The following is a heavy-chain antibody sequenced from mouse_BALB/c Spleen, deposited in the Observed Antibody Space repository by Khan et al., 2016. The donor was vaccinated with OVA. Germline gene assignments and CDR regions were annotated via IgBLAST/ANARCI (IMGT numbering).Heavy chain of an antibody. CDR3: ARVYGGDFDY. Sequence: VQLKESGPGLVKPSQSLSLTCTVTGYSITSDYAWNWIRQFPGNKLEWMGFISYSGNTNYNPSLKSRISITRDTSKNQFLLQLNSVTTEDTATYYCARVYGGDFDYWGQGTTLTFSS. CDR2: ISYSGNT. J-gene: IGHJ2*01. V-gene: IGHV3-2*02. CDR1: GYSITSDYA. D-gene: IGHD1-1*01.